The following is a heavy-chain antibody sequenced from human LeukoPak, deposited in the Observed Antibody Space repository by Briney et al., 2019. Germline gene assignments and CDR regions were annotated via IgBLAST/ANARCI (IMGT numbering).Heavy chain of an antibody. Sequence: PGGSLRLSCAASGFTFSGYSMNWVRQAPGKGLEWVSSISSSSSYIYYGDSVKGRFTISRDNAKNSLYLQLNSLRAEDTAVYYCASGSIVAYYFDYWGQGTLVTVPS. CDR1: GFTFSGYS. CDR2: ISSSSSYI. D-gene: IGHD6-13*01. V-gene: IGHV3-21*01. CDR3: ASGSIVAYYFDY. J-gene: IGHJ4*02.